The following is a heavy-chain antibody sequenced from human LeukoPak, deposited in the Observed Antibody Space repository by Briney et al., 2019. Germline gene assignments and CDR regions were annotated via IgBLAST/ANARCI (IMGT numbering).Heavy chain of an antibody. CDR3: ARYVVYGSGKYYFDY. D-gene: IGHD3-10*01. V-gene: IGHV4-39*01. Sequence: PSETLSLTCTVSGGSVSSTTYYWSWIRQPPGKGLEWIASINYSGSTNYNPPLKSRVTISADTSENQFSLKLSSVTAADTAVYYCARYVVYGSGKYYFDYWGQGTLVTVSS. J-gene: IGHJ4*02. CDR2: INYSGST. CDR1: GGSVSSTTYY.